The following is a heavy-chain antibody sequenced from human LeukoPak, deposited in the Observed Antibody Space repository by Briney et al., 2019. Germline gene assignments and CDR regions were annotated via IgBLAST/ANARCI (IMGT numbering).Heavy chain of an antibody. CDR1: GGSIGSGGYY. Sequence: PSQTLSLTCTVSGGSIGSGGYYWSWIRQHPGKGLEWIGYIYYSGSTYYNPSLKSRVSISVDTSNNQFSLKLNSVTAADTAVYYCARAYMSSCRWFDPWGQGRMVSVSS. D-gene: IGHD6-13*01. CDR2: IYYSGST. V-gene: IGHV4-31*03. CDR3: ARAYMSSCRWFDP. J-gene: IGHJ5*02.